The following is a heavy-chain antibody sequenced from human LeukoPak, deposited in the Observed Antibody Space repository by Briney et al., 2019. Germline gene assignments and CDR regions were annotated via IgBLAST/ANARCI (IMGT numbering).Heavy chain of an antibody. CDR3: TTAFPWWLRVSYFDY. CDR1: GFTFSNAW. D-gene: IGHD5-12*01. CDR2: IKSKTDGGTT. Sequence: PGGSLRLSCAASGFTFSNAWMSWVRQAPGKGLEWVGRIKSKTDGGTTDYAAPVKGRFTISRDDSKNTLYLQMNSLKTEDTAVYYCTTAFPWWLRVSYFDYWGQGTLVTVSS. V-gene: IGHV3-15*01. J-gene: IGHJ4*02.